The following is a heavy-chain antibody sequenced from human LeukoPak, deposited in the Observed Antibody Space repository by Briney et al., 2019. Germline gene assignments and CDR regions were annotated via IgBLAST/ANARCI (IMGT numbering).Heavy chain of an antibody. D-gene: IGHD1-26*01. J-gene: IGHJ4*02. V-gene: IGHV1-24*01. CDR3: ATGKVGATSNLFDY. Sequence: ASVKVSCKVSGYTLTELSMHWVRQAPGKGLEWMGGFDPEDGETIYAQKFQGRATMTEDTSTDTAYMELSSLRSEDTAVYYCATGKVGATSNLFDYWGQGTLVTVSS. CDR2: FDPEDGET. CDR1: GYTLTELS.